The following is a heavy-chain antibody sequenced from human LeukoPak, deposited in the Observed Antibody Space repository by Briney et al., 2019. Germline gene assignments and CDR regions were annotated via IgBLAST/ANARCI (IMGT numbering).Heavy chain of an antibody. CDR2: IYHSGST. CDR3: ANCGGDCWTDAFDI. CDR1: GGSIRNYNNY. V-gene: IGHV4-39*07. Sequence: SEILSLTCIVSGGSIRNYNNYWGWIRQPPGKGLEWIGSIYHSGSTYYNPSLKSRVTISVDTSKNQFSLKLSSVTAADTAVYYCANCGGDCWTDAFDIWGQGTMVTVSS. D-gene: IGHD2-21*02. J-gene: IGHJ3*02.